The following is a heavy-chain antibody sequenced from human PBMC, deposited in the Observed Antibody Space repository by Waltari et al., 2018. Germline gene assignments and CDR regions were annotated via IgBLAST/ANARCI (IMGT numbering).Heavy chain of an antibody. CDR3: AGESPDYGGSYYWYFDL. D-gene: IGHD2-15*01. J-gene: IGHJ2*01. CDR2: INHRGST. CDR1: GGSFSGYY. V-gene: IGHV4-34*01. Sequence: QVQLQQWGAGLLKPSETLSLTCAVYGGSFSGYYWSWIRQPPGKGLEWIGEINHRGSTNYNPALKSRVTIAVDTSKNQFSLKRSSVTAADTAVYYCAGESPDYGGSYYWYFDLWGRGTLVTVSS.